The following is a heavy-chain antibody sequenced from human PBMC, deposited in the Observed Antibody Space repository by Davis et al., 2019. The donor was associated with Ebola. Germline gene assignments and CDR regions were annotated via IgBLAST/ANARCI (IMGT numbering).Heavy chain of an antibody. D-gene: IGHD3-3*01. V-gene: IGHV3-15*01. J-gene: IGHJ4*02. CDR1: GFTFSSYA. Sequence: GESLKISCAASGFTFSSYAMSWVRQAPGKGLEWVGRIKSKTDGGTTDYAAPVKGRFTISRDDSKNTLYLQMNSLKTEDTAVYYCTTLFGVVTQWGQGTLVTVSS. CDR3: TTLFGVVTQ. CDR2: IKSKTDGGTT.